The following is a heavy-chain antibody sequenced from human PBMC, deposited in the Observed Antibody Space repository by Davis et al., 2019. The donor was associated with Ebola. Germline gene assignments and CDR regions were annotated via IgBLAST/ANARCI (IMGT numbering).Heavy chain of an antibody. V-gene: IGHV3-48*03. Sequence: GESLKISCAASGFTFSSYEMNWVRQAPGKGLEWVSYISSSGSTIYYADSVKGRFTISRDNAKNSLYLQMNSLRAEDTAVYYCARDRRRGGSCYSVCYYYGMDVWGQGTTVTVSS. CDR2: ISSSGSTI. J-gene: IGHJ6*02. CDR1: GFTFSSYE. CDR3: ARDRRRGGSCYSVCYYYGMDV. D-gene: IGHD2-15*01.